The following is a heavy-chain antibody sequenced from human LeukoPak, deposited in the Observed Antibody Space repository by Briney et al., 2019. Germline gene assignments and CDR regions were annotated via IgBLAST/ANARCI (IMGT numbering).Heavy chain of an antibody. D-gene: IGHD6-13*01. CDR2: INPNNGGT. CDR1: GYTFTGYY. Sequence: GASVKVSCKASGYTFTGYYIHWVRQAPGQGLEWMGWINPNNGGTDYAQNFQGRVTMTRDTSISTAYMELSRLRSDDTAVYYCARSGSGEQQLVLFDYWGQGTLVTVSS. V-gene: IGHV1-2*02. J-gene: IGHJ4*02. CDR3: ARSGSGEQQLVLFDY.